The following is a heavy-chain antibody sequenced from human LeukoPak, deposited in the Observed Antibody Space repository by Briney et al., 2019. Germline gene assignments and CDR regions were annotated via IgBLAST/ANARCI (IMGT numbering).Heavy chain of an antibody. CDR2: IIPIFGTA. Sequence: ASVKVSCKASGGTFSSYAISWVRQAPRQGLEWMGGIIPIFGTANYAQKFQGRVTITADESTSTAYMELSSLRSEDTAVYYCARSVYCSGGSCYLLLDYWGQGTLVTVSS. J-gene: IGHJ4*02. V-gene: IGHV1-69*01. CDR3: ARSVYCSGGSCYLLLDY. D-gene: IGHD2-15*01. CDR1: GGTFSSYA.